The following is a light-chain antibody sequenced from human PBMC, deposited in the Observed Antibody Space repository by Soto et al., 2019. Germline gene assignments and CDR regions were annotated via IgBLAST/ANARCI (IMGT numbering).Light chain of an antibody. CDR3: SSHGGNSPYV. CDR1: TSDIGGYDY. J-gene: IGLJ1*01. CDR2: EVN. Sequence: ALTQPPSASGSPGQSVAISCTGTTSDIGGYDYVSWYQQHPGKAPKLMIYEVNKRPSGVPDRFSGSKSGNTASLTVSGLQAEDEADYYCSSHGGNSPYVFGTGTKLTVL. V-gene: IGLV2-8*01.